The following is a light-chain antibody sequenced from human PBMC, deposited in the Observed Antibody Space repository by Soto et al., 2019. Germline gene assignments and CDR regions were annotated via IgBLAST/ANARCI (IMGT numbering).Light chain of an antibody. CDR3: MQALQTPT. CDR1: QSLLHSDGHNY. V-gene: IGKV2-28*01. Sequence: EIVMTQSPLSLPVTPGEPASMSCRSSQSLLHSDGHNYLGGYVPKPGHSPQLLIYLGSNLASGVPDRFSGSGSGTDFTLKISRVQAEEVGVYGCMQALQTPTFGGGTKVESK. CDR2: LGS. J-gene: IGKJ4*01.